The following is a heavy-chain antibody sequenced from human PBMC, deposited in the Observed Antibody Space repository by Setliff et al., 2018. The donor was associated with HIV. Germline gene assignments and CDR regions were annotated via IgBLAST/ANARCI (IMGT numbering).Heavy chain of an antibody. D-gene: IGHD3-10*01. Sequence: LRLSCAASGFNFSDYYMTWIRQAPGKGLECVSYIGFSGSTRLYADSVKGRFTISRDNAKNSLYLQMNSLRVEDTATYYCARDRWLGSNTYFYMDVWGKGTTVTVSS. CDR3: ARDRWLGSNTYFYMDV. J-gene: IGHJ6*03. CDR1: GFNFSDYY. V-gene: IGHV3-11*04. CDR2: IGFSGSTR.